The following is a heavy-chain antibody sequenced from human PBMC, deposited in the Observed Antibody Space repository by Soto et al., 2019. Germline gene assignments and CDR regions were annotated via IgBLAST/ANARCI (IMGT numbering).Heavy chain of an antibody. CDR1: GGSISSGDYY. CDR3: AGGGGGTGPLGLDAFDI. D-gene: IGHD3-16*01. J-gene: IGHJ3*02. Sequence: QVQLQESGPGLVKPSQTLSLTCTVSGGSISSGDYYWSWIRQPPGKGLEWIGYIYYSGSTYYNPSLKVRVTTTAAPSKDPFSRKRGSVDSADTAGYFWAGGGGGTGPLGLDAFDIWGQGTMVTVSS. CDR2: IYYSGST. V-gene: IGHV4-30-4*01.